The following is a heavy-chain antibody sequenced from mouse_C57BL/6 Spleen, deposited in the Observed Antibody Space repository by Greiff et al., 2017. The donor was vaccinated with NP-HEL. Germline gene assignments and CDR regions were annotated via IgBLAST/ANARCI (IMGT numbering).Heavy chain of an antibody. CDR3: TEGGYHWYFDV. V-gene: IGHV1-15*01. Sequence: VKLMESGAELVRPGASVTLSCKASGYTFTEYEMHWVKQTPVHGLEWIGAIDPETGGTAYNQKFKGKAILTADKSSSTAYMELRSLTSEDSAVYYCTEGGYHWYFDVWGTGTTVTVSS. CDR2: IDPETGGT. CDR1: GYTFTEYE. D-gene: IGHD2-2*01. J-gene: IGHJ1*03.